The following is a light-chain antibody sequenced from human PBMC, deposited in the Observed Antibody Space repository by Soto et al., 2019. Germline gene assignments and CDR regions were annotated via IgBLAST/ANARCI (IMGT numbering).Light chain of an antibody. J-gene: IGLJ2*01. CDR1: SSDVGGYNY. Sequence: QSALTQPASVSGSPGQSITISCTGSSSDVGGYNYVSWYQQHPGKAPKLMIYEVSNRPSGVSSRFSGSKSGNTASLTISGLQAEYDADFYCMSYTYRSSPSSSTPVVFGGGTMLTVL. CDR3: MSYTYRSSPSSSTPVV. CDR2: EVS. V-gene: IGLV2-14*01.